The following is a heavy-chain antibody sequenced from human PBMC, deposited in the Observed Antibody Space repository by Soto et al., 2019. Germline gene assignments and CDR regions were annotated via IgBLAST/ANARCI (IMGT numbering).Heavy chain of an antibody. V-gene: IGHV3-21*01. Sequence: GGSLRLSCAASGFTFSSYSMNWVRQAPGKGLEWVSSISSSSTLIYYADSLKGRFTVSRDNAKNSLFLQVNSLRAEDTAVYYCARVYTYGYGFDSWGQGTLVTVSS. CDR1: GFTFSSYS. D-gene: IGHD5-18*01. J-gene: IGHJ4*02. CDR3: ARVYTYGYGFDS. CDR2: ISSSSTLI.